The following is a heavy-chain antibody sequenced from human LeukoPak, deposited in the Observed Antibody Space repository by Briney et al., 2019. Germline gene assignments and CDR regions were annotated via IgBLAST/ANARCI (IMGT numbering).Heavy chain of an antibody. V-gene: IGHV1-8*02. CDR2: MNPNSGNT. CDR1: GYTFTSYD. CDR3: ARASYNWNYRRVREGAFDI. J-gene: IGHJ3*02. D-gene: IGHD1-7*01. Sequence: GASVKVSCKASGYTFTSYDINWVRQATGQGLEWMGWMNPNSGNTGYAQKFQGRVTMTRNTSISTAYMELSSLRSEDTAVYYCARASYNWNYRRVREGAFDIWGQGTMVTVSS.